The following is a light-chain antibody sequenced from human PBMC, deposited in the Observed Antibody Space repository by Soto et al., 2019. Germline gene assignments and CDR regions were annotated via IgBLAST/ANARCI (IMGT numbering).Light chain of an antibody. CDR2: AAS. J-gene: IGKJ5*01. V-gene: IGKV1-39*01. CDR1: QSISSY. CDR3: QQSYSTIT. Sequence: DIQMTQSPSSLSASVGDGVSMTCRASQSISSYLNWYQQKPGKAPKLLIYAASSLQSGVPSRFSGSGSGTDFTLTISSLQPEDFATYYCQQSYSTITFGQGTRLEI.